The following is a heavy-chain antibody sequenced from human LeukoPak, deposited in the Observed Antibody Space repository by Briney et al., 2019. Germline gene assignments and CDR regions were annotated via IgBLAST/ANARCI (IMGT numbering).Heavy chain of an antibody. V-gene: IGHV3-21*01. J-gene: IGHJ4*02. CDR2: ITSSSSYI. D-gene: IGHD6-13*01. CDR3: ARSGIGATEIDY. CDR1: GFTFSSYS. Sequence: GGSLRLSCAASGFTFSSYSMNWVRQAPGKGLEWVSSITSSSSYIYYADSVKGRFTISRDNAKNSLYLQMNSLRAEDTAVYYCARSGIGATEIDYWGQGTLVTVSS.